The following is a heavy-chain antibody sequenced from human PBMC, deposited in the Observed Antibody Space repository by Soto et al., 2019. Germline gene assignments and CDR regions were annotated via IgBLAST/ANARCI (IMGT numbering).Heavy chain of an antibody. V-gene: IGHV4-39*01. CDR1: GYSVSSSYHY. CDR3: APFSVSLSVPYGTHV. D-gene: IGHD2-8*01. CDR2: MFYSGLT. J-gene: IGHJ6*02. Sequence: SETLSLTCSVSGYSVSSSYHYWAWIRQPPGKGLEWIGSMFYSGLTYYNPSLKSRVTLSVDTSKNQFYVRLNSVTAADTAVYYCAPFSVSLSVPYGTHVWGQGTTVTVSS.